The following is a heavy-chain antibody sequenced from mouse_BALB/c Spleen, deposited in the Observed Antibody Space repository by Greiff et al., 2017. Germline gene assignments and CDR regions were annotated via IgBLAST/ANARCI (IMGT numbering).Heavy chain of an antibody. CDR3: AREALYYGSSYYAMDY. CDR2: ISIYYDNT. CDR1: GYTFTDYA. Sequence: VQLQQSGPELVRPGESVKISCKGSGYTFTDYAMHWVKQSHAKSLEWIGVISIYYDNTNYNQKFKGKATMTVDKSSSTAYMELARLTSEDSAIYYCAREALYYGSSYYAMDYWGQGTSVTVSS. V-gene: IGHV1-67*01. D-gene: IGHD1-1*01. J-gene: IGHJ4*01.